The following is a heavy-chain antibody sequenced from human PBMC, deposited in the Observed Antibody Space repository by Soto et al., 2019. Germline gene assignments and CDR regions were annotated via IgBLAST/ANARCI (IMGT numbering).Heavy chain of an antibody. V-gene: IGHV4-59*01. Sequence: SETLSLTCTVSGGSISSYYWSWIRQPPGKGLEWIGYIYYSRSTNYNPSLKSRVTISVDTSKNQFSLKLSSVTAADTAVYYCARDRGCSGGSCYSVLDYWGQGTLVTVSS. CDR3: ARDRGCSGGSCYSVLDY. CDR2: IYYSRST. J-gene: IGHJ4*02. D-gene: IGHD2-15*01. CDR1: GGSISSYY.